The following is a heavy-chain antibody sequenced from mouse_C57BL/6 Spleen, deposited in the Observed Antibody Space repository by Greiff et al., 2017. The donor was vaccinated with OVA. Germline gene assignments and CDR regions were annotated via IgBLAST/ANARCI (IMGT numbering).Heavy chain of an antibody. CDR1: GYTFTDYY. V-gene: IGHV1-26*01. CDR3: ARWYYSSSYSMDY. CDR2: INPNNGGT. D-gene: IGHD1-1*01. J-gene: IGHJ4*01. Sequence: EVKLQQSGPELVKPGASVKISCKASGYTFTDYYMNWVKQSHGKSLEWIGDINPNNGGTSYNQKFKGKATLTVDKSSSTADMEHRSLTSEDSAVDYCARWYYSSSYSMDYWGQGTSVTVSS.